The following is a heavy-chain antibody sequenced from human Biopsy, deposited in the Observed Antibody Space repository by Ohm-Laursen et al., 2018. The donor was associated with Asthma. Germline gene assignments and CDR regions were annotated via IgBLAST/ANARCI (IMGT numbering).Heavy chain of an antibody. Sequence: SSVKVSCKASGGMFGNYAISWVRQAPGLGLEWMGGISPIFGSSNYAQRFQGRVTITADIFTRTVYMELSGLRFDDTAVLYCAKARCYYYYCDMEVWGQGTTVTVSS. V-gene: IGHV1-69*06. CDR1: GGMFGNYA. D-gene: IGHD3-16*02. CDR3: AKARCYYYYCDMEV. J-gene: IGHJ6*02. CDR2: ISPIFGSS.